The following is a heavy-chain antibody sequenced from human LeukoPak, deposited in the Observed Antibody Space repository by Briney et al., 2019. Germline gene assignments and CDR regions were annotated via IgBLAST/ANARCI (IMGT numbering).Heavy chain of an antibody. CDR1: GGSISSYY. J-gene: IGHJ4*02. CDR2: IYYSGSI. CDR3: ARKSDYFDY. V-gene: IGHV4-59*04. Sequence: SETLSLTCTVSGGSISSYYWSWIRQPPGKGLEWIGYIYYSGSIYYNPSLKSRVTMSVDTSKNQFSLKLSSVTAVDTAVYYCARKSDYFDYWGQGTLVTVSS. D-gene: IGHD3-3*01.